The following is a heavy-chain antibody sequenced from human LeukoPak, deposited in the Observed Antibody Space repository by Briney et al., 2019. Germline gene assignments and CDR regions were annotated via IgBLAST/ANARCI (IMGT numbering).Heavy chain of an antibody. D-gene: IGHD3-3*01. CDR2: ISAYNGNT. CDR3: AKGPRGVTIFGVLWGPRNYYMDV. Sequence: GASVKVSCKASGYTFTSYGISWVRQAPGQGLEWMGWISAYNGNTNYAQKLQGRVTMTTDTSTSTAYMELRSLRAEDTAVYYCAKGPRGVTIFGVLWGPRNYYMDVWGKGTTVTVSS. CDR1: GYTFTSYG. V-gene: IGHV1-18*01. J-gene: IGHJ6*03.